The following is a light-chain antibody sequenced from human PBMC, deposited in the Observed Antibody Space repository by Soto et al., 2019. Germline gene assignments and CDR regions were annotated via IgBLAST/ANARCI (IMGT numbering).Light chain of an antibody. J-gene: IGLJ2*01. V-gene: IGLV2-8*01. CDR2: EVS. Sequence: QSALTQPPSAAGSPGQSGTISCTGTSSDVGGYNYVSWYQQHPGKAPKLMIYEVSKRPSGVPDRFSGSKSGNTASLTVSGLQAEDEADYYCSSYAGSNNLGVFGGGTQLTVL. CDR3: SSYAGSNNLGV. CDR1: SSDVGGYNY.